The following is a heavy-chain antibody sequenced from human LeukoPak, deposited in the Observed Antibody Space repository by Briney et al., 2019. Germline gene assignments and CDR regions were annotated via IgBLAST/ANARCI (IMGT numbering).Heavy chain of an antibody. CDR1: GFTFSSYS. J-gene: IGHJ6*03. CDR3: SSGSHMDV. D-gene: IGHD3-22*01. CDR2: IKEDGNEK. Sequence: PGGSLRLSCAASGFTFSSYSMNWVRQAPGKGLEWVANIKEDGNEKHYVDSVKGRFTVARDNAKNSLFLQMNSLRAEDAAIYYCSSGSHMDVWGKGTTVSVSS. V-gene: IGHV3-7*01.